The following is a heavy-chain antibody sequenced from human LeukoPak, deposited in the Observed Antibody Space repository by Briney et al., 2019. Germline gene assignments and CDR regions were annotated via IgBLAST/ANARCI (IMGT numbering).Heavy chain of an antibody. V-gene: IGHV4-39*01. J-gene: IGHJ4*02. CDR2: IFHRGNT. CDR1: GGSISNSGYY. CDR3: TRRSSGGFGFDS. D-gene: IGHD6-25*01. Sequence: SETLSLTCTVSGGSISNSGYYWGCIRQPPGKGLEYIGNIFHRGNTYYNPSLKSRVTFSVDTSKNQFSLKLSAVTAADTAVYYCTRRSSGGFGFDSWGRGTVVTVSS.